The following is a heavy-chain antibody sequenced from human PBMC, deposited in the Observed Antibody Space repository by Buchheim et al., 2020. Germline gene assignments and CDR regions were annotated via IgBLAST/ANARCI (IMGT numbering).Heavy chain of an antibody. CDR2: IVSRTDGGTT. D-gene: IGHD1-26*01. J-gene: IGHJ4*02. Sequence: EVQLVESGGGLVKPGGSLRLSCAVSGYTFNNAWMSWVRQAPGKGLEWVGRIVSRTDGGTTDYAAPVKGRFPISSDDSKSTLYRQMNSLRTEDTAVYYCATDPEWGHWGQGTL. CDR1: GYTFNNAW. V-gene: IGHV3-15*04. CDR3: ATDPEWGH.